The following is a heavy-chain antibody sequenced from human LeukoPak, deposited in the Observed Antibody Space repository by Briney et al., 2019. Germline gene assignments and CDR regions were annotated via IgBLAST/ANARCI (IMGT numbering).Heavy chain of an antibody. CDR2: ISFDGSDK. CDR3: ARDQHSEIGVGANDY. Sequence: GGSLRLSCAASGFTFSSYAMHWVRQAPGKGLEWVAVISFDGSDKYYAGSVKGRFTISRDNSKNTLYLQMNSLRAEDTAVYYCARDQHSEIGVGANDYWGQGTLVTVSS. D-gene: IGHD1-26*01. V-gene: IGHV3-30-3*01. CDR1: GFTFSSYA. J-gene: IGHJ4*02.